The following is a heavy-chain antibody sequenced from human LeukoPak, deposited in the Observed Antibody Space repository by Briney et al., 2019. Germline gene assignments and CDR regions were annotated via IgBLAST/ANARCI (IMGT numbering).Heavy chain of an antibody. J-gene: IGHJ3*02. CDR2: IIPILGIA. D-gene: IGHD3-10*01. CDR3: ARDFHYYGSGSDSAFDI. Sequence: SVKVSCKASGYTFTSYDINWVRQATGQGLEWMGRIIPILGIANYAQKFQGRVTITADKSTSTAYMELSSLRSEDTAVYYCARDFHYYGSGSDSAFDIWGQGPMVPVP. V-gene: IGHV1-69*04. CDR1: GYTFTSYD.